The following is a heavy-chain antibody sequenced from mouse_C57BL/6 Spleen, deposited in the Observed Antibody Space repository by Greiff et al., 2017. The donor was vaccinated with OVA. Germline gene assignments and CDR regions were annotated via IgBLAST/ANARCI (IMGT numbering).Heavy chain of an antibody. CDR3: ARLGLIGYYAMDY. CDR2: INPSNGGT. CDR1: GYTFTSYW. D-gene: IGHD1-1*01. Sequence: VQLQQPGTELVKPGASVKLSCKASGYTFTSYWMHWVKQRPGQGLEWIGNINPSNGGTNYNEKFKSKATLTVNKSSSTAYMQLSSLTSEDSAVYYCARLGLIGYYAMDYWGQGTSVTVSS. J-gene: IGHJ4*01. V-gene: IGHV1-53*01.